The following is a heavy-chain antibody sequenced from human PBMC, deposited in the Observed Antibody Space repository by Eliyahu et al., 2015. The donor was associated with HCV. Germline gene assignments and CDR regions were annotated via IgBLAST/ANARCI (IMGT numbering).Heavy chain of an antibody. Sequence: EEQLVESGGGLVQPGGSLXLSCLVSGFTFXDYGMNWVRQAPGKGLEWVAYIXSSSKNVFYADSVRGRFTVSRDNAKNSLFLEMTGLTGEDTAVYYCCGLAVNTPHSGAFDIWGQGTVVTVSS. J-gene: IGHJ3*02. CDR3: CGLAVNTPHSGAFDI. CDR1: GFTFXDYG. CDR2: IXSSSKNV. D-gene: IGHD6-19*01. V-gene: IGHV3-48*01.